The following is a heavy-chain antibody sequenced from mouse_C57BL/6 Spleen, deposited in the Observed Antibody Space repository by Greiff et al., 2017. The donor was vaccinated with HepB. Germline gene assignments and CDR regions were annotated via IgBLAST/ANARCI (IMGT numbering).Heavy chain of an antibody. CDR1: GYTFTSYW. CDR3: ARRVAYYFDY. CDR2: IDPSDSST. Sequence: QVQLQQPGAELVMPGASVKLSCKASGYTFTSYWMHWVQQRPGQGLEWIGEIDPSDSSTNYNQKFNGKSTLTVDKSSSTAYMQLSSLTSEDSAVYYCARRVAYYFDYWGQGTTLTVSS. V-gene: IGHV1-69*01. D-gene: IGHD1-1*02. J-gene: IGHJ2*01.